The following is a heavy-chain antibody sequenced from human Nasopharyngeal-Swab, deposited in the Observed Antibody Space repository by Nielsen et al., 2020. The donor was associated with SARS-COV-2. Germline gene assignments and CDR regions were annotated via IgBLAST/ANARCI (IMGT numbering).Heavy chain of an antibody. Sequence: WVRQAPGQRLEWMGWINAGNGNTKYSQKFQGRVTITRDTSTSTAYMELSSLRSEDTAVYYCARGGSGSYLTIYWGQGTLVTVSS. J-gene: IGHJ4*02. CDR2: INAGNGNT. V-gene: IGHV1-3*01. CDR3: ARGGSGSYLTIY. D-gene: IGHD1-26*01.